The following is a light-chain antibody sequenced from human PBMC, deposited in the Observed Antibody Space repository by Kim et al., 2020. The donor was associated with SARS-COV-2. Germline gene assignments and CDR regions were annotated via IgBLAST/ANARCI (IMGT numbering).Light chain of an antibody. Sequence: GQRVTISCSGSSSNIGSNYVYWYQQLPGTAPKLLSYRNNQRPSGVPDRFSGSKSATAASLAISGLRSEDEADYYCAAWDDSLSGWVFGGGTQLTVL. CDR1: SSNIGSNY. CDR3: AAWDDSLSGWV. V-gene: IGLV1-47*01. J-gene: IGLJ3*02. CDR2: RNN.